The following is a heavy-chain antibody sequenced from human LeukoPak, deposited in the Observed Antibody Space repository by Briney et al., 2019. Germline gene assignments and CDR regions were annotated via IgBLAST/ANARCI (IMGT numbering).Heavy chain of an antibody. CDR1: GFTFSSYW. Sequence: GGSLRLSCAASGFTFSSYWMHGGRQAPGKGLVWVSRINSDGSSTSYADSVKGRFTLSRDNDKNTLYLQMNSLRAEDTAVYYCARVAATIVGATTYYYGMDVWGQGTTVTVSS. J-gene: IGHJ6*02. CDR2: INSDGSST. V-gene: IGHV3-74*01. CDR3: ARVAATIVGATTYYYGMDV. D-gene: IGHD1-26*01.